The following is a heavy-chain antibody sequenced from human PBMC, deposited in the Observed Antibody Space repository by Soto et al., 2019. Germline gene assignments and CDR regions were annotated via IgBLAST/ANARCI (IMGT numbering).Heavy chain of an antibody. V-gene: IGHV3-30*03. D-gene: IGHD5-18*01. CDR2: ISYDGSLQ. Sequence: QAQLVESGGGVVQPGRSLRLSCAASGFAFSSYGMHWVRQAPGTGLEWVAVISYDGSLQHYADSVKGRFTISRDNSKNMVLLQISRLRAADTAVYYCVSDRGYGHASVPYSWGQGTLVSVSS. CDR3: VSDRGYGHASVPYS. J-gene: IGHJ4*02. CDR1: GFAFSSYG.